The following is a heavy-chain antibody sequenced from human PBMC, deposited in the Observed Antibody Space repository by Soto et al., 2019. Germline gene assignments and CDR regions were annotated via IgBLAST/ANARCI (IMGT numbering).Heavy chain of an antibody. CDR3: ARVSMVRGGGWFDP. Sequence: GGSLRLSCAASGFTFSDYYMSWIRQAPGKGLEWVSYISSSSSYTNYADSVKGRFTISRDNAKNSLYLQMNSLRAEDTAVYYCARVSMVRGGGWFDPWGQGTLVTVSS. CDR2: ISSSSSYT. J-gene: IGHJ5*02. CDR1: GFTFSDYY. V-gene: IGHV3-11*06. D-gene: IGHD3-10*01.